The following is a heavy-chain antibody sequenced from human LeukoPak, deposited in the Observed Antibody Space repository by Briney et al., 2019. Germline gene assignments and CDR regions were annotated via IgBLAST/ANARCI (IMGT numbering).Heavy chain of an antibody. D-gene: IGHD2-21*02. CDR3: ARDQAYCGGDCYFDF. Sequence: SETLSLTCIVSGGSISSSSYYWGWIRQPPGKGLEWIGSIYYSGSTYYNPSFKSRVTISVDTSKNRFSLKLSSVTAADTAVYYCARDQAYCGGDCYFDFWGQGTLVTVSS. CDR1: GGSISSSSYY. CDR2: IYYSGST. V-gene: IGHV4-39*02. J-gene: IGHJ4*02.